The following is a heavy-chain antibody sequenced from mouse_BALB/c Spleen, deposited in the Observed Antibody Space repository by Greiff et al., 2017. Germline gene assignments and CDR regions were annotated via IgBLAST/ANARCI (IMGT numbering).Heavy chain of an antibody. D-gene: IGHD2-3*01. CDR3: ARGGIMIYFDY. CDR1: GYSITSGYY. CDR2: ISYDGSN. Sequence: VQLQQSGPGLVKPSQSLSLTCSVTGYSITSGYYWNWIRQFPGNKLEWMGYISYDGSNNYNPSLKNRISITRDTSKNQFFLKLNSVTTEDTATYYCARGGIMIYFDYWGQGTTLTVSS. V-gene: IGHV3-6*02. J-gene: IGHJ2*01.